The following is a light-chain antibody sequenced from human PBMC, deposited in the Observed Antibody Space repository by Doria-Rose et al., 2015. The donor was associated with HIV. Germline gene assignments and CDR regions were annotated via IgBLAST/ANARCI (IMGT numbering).Light chain of an antibody. CDR2: WAS. V-gene: IGKV4-1*01. CDR1: QSLLYTSKNY. CDR3: QQYYDTTS. Sequence: DIRLTQSPESLGMSLGERAALNRKSNQSLLYTSKNYLAWYQQKPGQPPKLLIYWASTRQSGVPARFSGSGSGTDFTLTISSLEAEDVAVYYCQQYYDTTSFGPGTTVDIK. J-gene: IGKJ3*01.